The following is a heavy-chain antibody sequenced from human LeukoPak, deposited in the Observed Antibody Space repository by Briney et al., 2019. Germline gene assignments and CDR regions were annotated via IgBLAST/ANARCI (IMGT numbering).Heavy chain of an antibody. CDR3: XXDHLPGIVVADRDY. Sequence: SLRLSCAASGFTFDDYAMHWVRQAPGKGLEWVSGISWNSGTIGYADSVKGRFTISRDNAKNSLYLQINSLRAEDTAVYYCXXDHLPGIVVADRDYWGQGTLVTVSS. J-gene: IGHJ4*02. V-gene: IGHV3-9*01. D-gene: IGHD6-19*01. CDR1: GFTFDDYA. CDR2: ISWNSGTI.